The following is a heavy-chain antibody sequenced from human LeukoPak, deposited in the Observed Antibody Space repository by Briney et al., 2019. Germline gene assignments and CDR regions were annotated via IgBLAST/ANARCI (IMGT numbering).Heavy chain of an antibody. V-gene: IGHV1-69*01. Sequence: ASVKVSCKASGGTFSNYAISWVRQAPGQGLEWMGGIIPFIDTANCAQKLQGRVTITADESTSSAYMELSSLRSEDTAVYYCGRTRFSNIGVELRDYYYYYMDVWGKGTTVTVSS. J-gene: IGHJ6*03. D-gene: IGHD1-7*01. CDR3: GRTRFSNIGVELRDYYYYYMDV. CDR1: GGTFSNYA. CDR2: IIPFIDTA.